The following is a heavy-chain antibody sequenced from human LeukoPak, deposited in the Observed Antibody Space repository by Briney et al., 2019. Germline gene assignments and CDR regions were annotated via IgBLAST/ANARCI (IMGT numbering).Heavy chain of an antibody. CDR2: IIPIFGTA. V-gene: IGHV1-69*01. CDR1: GGTFGIYA. CDR3: ASGVNDAFDI. D-gene: IGHD2-8*01. J-gene: IGHJ3*02. Sequence: EASVKVSCKASGGTFGIYAISWVRQAPGQGLEWMGGIIPIFGTANYAQKFQGRVTITADESTSTAYMELGSLRSEDTAVYYCASGVNDAFDIWGQGTMVTVSS.